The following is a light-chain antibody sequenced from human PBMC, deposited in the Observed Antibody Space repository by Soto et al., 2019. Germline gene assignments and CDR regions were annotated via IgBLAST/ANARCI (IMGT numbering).Light chain of an antibody. Sequence: ETVLTQSPGTLSLSPGKRATISCRASHSVSISYLAWYQQKPGQAPRLLIYGTSSRATGIPDRFSGSGFGTVFTLTISRLEPEDFAVYYCQQYGNSVYTFGQGTKVDIK. CDR3: QQYGNSVYT. CDR1: HSVSISY. CDR2: GTS. V-gene: IGKV3-20*01. J-gene: IGKJ2*01.